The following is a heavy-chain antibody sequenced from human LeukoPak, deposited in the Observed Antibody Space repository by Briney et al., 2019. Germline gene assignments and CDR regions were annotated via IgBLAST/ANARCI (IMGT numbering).Heavy chain of an antibody. J-gene: IGHJ5*02. CDR3: ARAKTKYDFWSGYYTANWFDP. D-gene: IGHD3-3*01. V-gene: IGHV4-39*07. CDR2: IYYSGST. CDR1: GGSISSSSYY. Sequence: SETLSLTCTVSGGSISSSSYYWGWIRQPPGKGLEWIGSIYYSGSTYYNPSLKSRVTISVDTSKNQLSLKLSSVTAADTAVYYCARAKTKYDFWSGYYTANWFDPWGQGTLVTVSS.